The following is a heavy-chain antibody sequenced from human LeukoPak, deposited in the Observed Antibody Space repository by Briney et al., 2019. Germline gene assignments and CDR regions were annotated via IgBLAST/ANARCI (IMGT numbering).Heavy chain of an antibody. D-gene: IGHD1-26*01. CDR3: VRGGTYFLPY. CDR1: GGSFSGYY. Sequence: SETLSLTCAVYGGSFSGYYWSWIRQPPGKGLEWIGEINHSGSTNYNPSLKSRVTISVDTSKNQFSLKLSSVSAADTAVYYCVRGGTYFLPYWGQGTLVTVSS. CDR2: INHSGST. J-gene: IGHJ4*02. V-gene: IGHV4-34*01.